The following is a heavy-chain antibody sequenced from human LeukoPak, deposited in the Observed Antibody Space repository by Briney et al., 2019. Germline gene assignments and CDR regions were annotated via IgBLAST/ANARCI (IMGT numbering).Heavy chain of an antibody. V-gene: IGHV4-59*01. J-gene: IGHJ4*02. D-gene: IGHD3-10*01. CDR2: IYYSGST. CDR1: GGSISGFY. Sequence: SETLSLTCTVSGGSISGFYWSWIRQPPGKGLEWIGYIYYSGSTNYNPSLQSRVTMSVDTSKNQFSLKLSSVTAADTAVYYCARVTTYYYGSGSYSSCFDYWGQGTLVTVSS. CDR3: ARVTTYYYGSGSYSSCFDY.